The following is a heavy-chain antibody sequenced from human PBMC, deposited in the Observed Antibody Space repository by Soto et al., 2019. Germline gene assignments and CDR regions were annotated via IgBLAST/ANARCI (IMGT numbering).Heavy chain of an antibody. CDR3: AQAHKFDT. V-gene: IGHV4-4*07. CDR2: IHTSGTT. CDR1: GGSISSYY. J-gene: IGHJ5*02. Sequence: PSETLSLTCTVSGGSISSYYWNWIRQPAGKGLEWLGRIHTSGTTYYNPALKSRVTMSVDTSKNQFSVKLRSVTAADTAVYYCAQAHKFDTWCLRTVVTV.